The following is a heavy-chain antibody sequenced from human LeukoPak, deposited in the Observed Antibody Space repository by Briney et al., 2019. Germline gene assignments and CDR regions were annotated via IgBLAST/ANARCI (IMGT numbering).Heavy chain of an antibody. CDR3: ARVPCGYLGYYYYYMDV. V-gene: IGHV3-21*01. CDR2: ISSSSSYI. D-gene: IGHD3-22*01. CDR1: GFTLSGHS. Sequence: GGSLRLSCVVSGFTLSGHSINWVRQAPGKGLEWVSSISSSSSYIYYTDSVKGRFTISRDNSKNTLYLQMNSLRAEDTAVYYCARVPCGYLGYYYYYMDVWGKGTTVTISS. J-gene: IGHJ6*03.